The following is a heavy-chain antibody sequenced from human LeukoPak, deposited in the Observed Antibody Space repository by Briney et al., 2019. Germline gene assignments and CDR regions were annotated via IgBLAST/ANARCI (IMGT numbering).Heavy chain of an antibody. Sequence: NPGGSLRLSWAASGFNLNSYMLNWVRQAAGKGLEWVSSISSTGSYIYYADSVKGRFTISRDNPGNVVYLQMDSLRAEDTAVYYCTRVAQSGPTGWFDPWGHGTLVTVSS. V-gene: IGHV3-21*01. CDR1: GFNLNSYM. CDR3: TRVAQSGPTGWFDP. CDR2: ISSTGSYI. J-gene: IGHJ5*02. D-gene: IGHD1-1*01.